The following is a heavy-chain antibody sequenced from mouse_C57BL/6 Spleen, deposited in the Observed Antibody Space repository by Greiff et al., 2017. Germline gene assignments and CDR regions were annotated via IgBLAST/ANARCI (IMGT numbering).Heavy chain of an antibody. CDR1: GYTFTSYW. CDR3: ARAERVYYGSSFDY. Sequence: QVQLQQPGAELVMPGASVKLSCKASGYTFTSYWMHWVKQRPGQGLEWIGEIDPSDSYTNYNQKFKGKSTLTVDKSSSTAYMQLSSLTSEDSAVYYWARAERVYYGSSFDYWGQGTTLTVSS. J-gene: IGHJ2*01. D-gene: IGHD1-1*01. CDR2: IDPSDSYT. V-gene: IGHV1-69*01.